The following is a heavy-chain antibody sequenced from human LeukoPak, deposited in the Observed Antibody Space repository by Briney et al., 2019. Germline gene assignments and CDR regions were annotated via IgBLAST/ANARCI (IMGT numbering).Heavy chain of an antibody. V-gene: IGHV3-53*01. CDR1: GFSISHYY. CDR3: AKMPVSYSSGWSTFDY. J-gene: IGHJ4*02. D-gene: IGHD6-19*01. Sequence: GGSLRLSCAASGFSISHYYMTWVRQTPGKGLDWVSVIYTGGGTNYGDSVKGRFTISRDNSKNTLYPQMNSLRAEDTAVYYCAKMPVSYSSGWSTFDYWGQGNLVTVSS. CDR2: IYTGGGT.